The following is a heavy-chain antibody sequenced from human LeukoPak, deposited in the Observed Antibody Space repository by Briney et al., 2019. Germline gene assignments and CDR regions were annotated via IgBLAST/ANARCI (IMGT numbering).Heavy chain of an antibody. CDR2: LYYGGIN. CDR3: ARDEVGAPPIDY. V-gene: IGHV4-39*02. Sequence: PSETLSLTCTVSGGSITTSGFYWAWIRRPPGKGLEWIGSLYYGGINYYNPSLKSRVTVSGDTSKNQFSLELASVTAADTAVYYCARDEVGAPPIDYWGQGTLVTVSS. J-gene: IGHJ4*02. CDR1: GGSITTSGFY. D-gene: IGHD1-26*01.